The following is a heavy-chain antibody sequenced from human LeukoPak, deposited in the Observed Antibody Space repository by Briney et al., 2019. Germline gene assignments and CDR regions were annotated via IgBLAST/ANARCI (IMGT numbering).Heavy chain of an antibody. J-gene: IGHJ4*02. CDR1: GDTFSTNV. CDR2: LIPLFGTA. Sequence: GSSVKVSCKASGDTFSTNVISCVRQAPGQGLEWMGGLIPLFGTAHYAQKLQGRVAITTDESTSTAYMVLSSLRSDDTAVYYCARAVGPYASTGFFAGPYDCWGQGTLVSVSS. V-gene: IGHV1-69*05. CDR3: ARAVGPYASTGFFAGPYDC. D-gene: IGHD2-2*01.